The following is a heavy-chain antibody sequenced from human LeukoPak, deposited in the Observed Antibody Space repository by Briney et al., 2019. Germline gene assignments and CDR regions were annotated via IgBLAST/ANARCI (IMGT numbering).Heavy chain of an antibody. CDR1: GFTFSSYE. Sequence: PGGSLRLSCAASGFTFSSYEMNWVRQAPGKGLEWVSYISSSGSTIYYADSVKGRFTISRDNAKNSLYLQMNSLRAEDTAVYYCAKDPLKPRHHLSGGYWGQGTLVTVSS. CDR3: AKDPLKPRHHLSGGY. J-gene: IGHJ4*02. D-gene: IGHD6-25*01. CDR2: ISSSGSTI. V-gene: IGHV3-48*03.